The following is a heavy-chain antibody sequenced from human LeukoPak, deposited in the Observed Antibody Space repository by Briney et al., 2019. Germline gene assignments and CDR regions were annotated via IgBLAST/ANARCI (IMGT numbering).Heavy chain of an antibody. CDR2: INHSGST. CDR1: GGSFSGYY. J-gene: IGHJ4*02. CDR3: ARVANWVNSYFDY. D-gene: IGHD7-27*01. V-gene: IGHV4-34*01. Sequence: PGTLSLTCAVYGGSFSGYYWSWVREPLGKGLEWVGEINHSGSTDDNPSLKSRVTMSVDTSKNQYSLKLSSVTAADTAVYYCARVANWVNSYFDYWGQGTLVTVSS.